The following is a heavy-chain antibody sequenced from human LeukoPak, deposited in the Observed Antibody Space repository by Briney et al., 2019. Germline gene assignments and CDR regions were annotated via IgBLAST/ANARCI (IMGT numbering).Heavy chain of an antibody. V-gene: IGHV4-4*07. CDR3: ARSWAGMYYPFYYFDY. CDR1: GGSISSYY. D-gene: IGHD1-26*01. J-gene: IGHJ4*02. Sequence: SETLSLTCTVSGGSISSYYWSWVRQPAGKGLEWIGRIYASGNTNYNPSLKGRVTMTVDTSKNQFSLHLDSVTAADTAVYYCARSWAGMYYPFYYFDYWGQGTLVSVSS. CDR2: IYASGNT.